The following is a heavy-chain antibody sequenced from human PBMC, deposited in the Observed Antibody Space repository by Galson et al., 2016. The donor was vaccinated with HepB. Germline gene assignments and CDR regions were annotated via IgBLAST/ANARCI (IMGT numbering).Heavy chain of an antibody. Sequence: SETLSLTCLISDGSISSSGSYWGWIRQPPGIDLECIGTLYNTVITNYNPSLKSRLTMSVETSKNQFSLRLSSVTAADTAMYYCARGFGMIRRFDPWGQGILVTVSS. CDR2: LYNTVIT. V-gene: IGHV4-39*07. D-gene: IGHD3-16*01. J-gene: IGHJ5*02. CDR3: ARGFGMIRRFDP. CDR1: DGSISSSGSY.